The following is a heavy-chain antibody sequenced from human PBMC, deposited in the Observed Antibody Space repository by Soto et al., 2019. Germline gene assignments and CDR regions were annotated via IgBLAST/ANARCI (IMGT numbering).Heavy chain of an antibody. D-gene: IGHD2-21*01. CDR2: IIPIFGTA. Sequence: VKVSCKASGGTFSSYAISWVRQAPGQGLEWMGGIIPIFGTANYAQKFQGRVTITADESTSTAYMELSSLRSDDTAVYYCAREGEGDGFYGMDVWGQGTTVTVSS. J-gene: IGHJ6*02. V-gene: IGHV1-69*01. CDR3: AREGEGDGFYGMDV. CDR1: GGTFSSYA.